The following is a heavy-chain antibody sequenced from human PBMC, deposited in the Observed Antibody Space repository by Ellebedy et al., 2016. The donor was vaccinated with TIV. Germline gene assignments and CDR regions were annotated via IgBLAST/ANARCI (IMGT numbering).Heavy chain of an antibody. CDR2: ISGSGGST. D-gene: IGHD3-10*01. J-gene: IGHJ6*02. CDR1: GFTFTTYA. V-gene: IGHV3-23*01. Sequence: GESLKISXAASGFTFTTYAMSWVRQAPGKGLEWVSTISGSGGSTYYADSVKGRFTISRDNAKNSLYLQLNSLSAEDTAVYYCAREIFLWSLGNYYYGMDVWGHGTTVIVSS. CDR3: AREIFLWSLGNYYYGMDV.